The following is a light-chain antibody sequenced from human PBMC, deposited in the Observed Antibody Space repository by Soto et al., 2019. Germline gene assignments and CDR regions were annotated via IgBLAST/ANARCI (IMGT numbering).Light chain of an antibody. CDR3: SSYTSSSTPNV. V-gene: IGLV2-14*01. CDR1: SSDVGGYNY. CDR2: EVS. Sequence: QSALTQPASVSGSPGQSITISCTGTSSDVGGYNYVSWYQQHPGKAPKLMIYEVSNRPSGVSNRVSGSKSGNTASLTISGLQAGDEADYYCSSYTSSSTPNVFVTGTKLTVL. J-gene: IGLJ1*01.